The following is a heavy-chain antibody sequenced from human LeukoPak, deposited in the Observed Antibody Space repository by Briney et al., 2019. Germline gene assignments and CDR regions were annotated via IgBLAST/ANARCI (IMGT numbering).Heavy chain of an antibody. CDR2: ISWNSGSI. D-gene: IGHD3-22*01. CDR1: GFTFSSYW. V-gene: IGHV3-9*01. Sequence: GGSLRLSCAASGFTFSSYWMHWVRLAPGKGLEWVSGISWNSGSIGYADSVKGRFTISRDNAKNSLYLQMNSLRAEDTALYYCVKDLDSSGYSIDYWGQGTLVTVSS. CDR3: VKDLDSSGYSIDY. J-gene: IGHJ4*02.